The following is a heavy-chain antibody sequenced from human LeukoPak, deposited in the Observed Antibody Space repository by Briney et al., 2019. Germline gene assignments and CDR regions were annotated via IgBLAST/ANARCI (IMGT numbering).Heavy chain of an antibody. Sequence: GGSLRLSCAASGFTFSSYEMNWVRQAPGKGLEWVSYISSSGSTIYYADSVKGRFTISRDNSKNTLYLQMNSLRAEDTAVYYCANQYSGRDYWGQGTLVTVSS. V-gene: IGHV3-48*03. CDR2: ISSSGSTI. D-gene: IGHD5-12*01. CDR3: ANQYSGRDY. J-gene: IGHJ4*02. CDR1: GFTFSSYE.